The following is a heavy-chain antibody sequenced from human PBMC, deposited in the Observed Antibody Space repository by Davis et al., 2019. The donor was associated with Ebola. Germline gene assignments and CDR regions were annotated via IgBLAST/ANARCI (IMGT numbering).Heavy chain of an antibody. CDR1: GFILTNYA. CDR3: ARGWSYAR. V-gene: IGHV1-3*01. D-gene: IGHD2-2*01. J-gene: IGHJ4*02. CDR2: VHGGNGNT. Sequence: AASVKVSCKASGFILTNYAIHWVRQAPGQRLEGMGWVHGGNGNTKYSQRFQGRVTITRDTSASTAYMELSSLRSEDTAVYYCARGWSYARWGQGTLVTVSS.